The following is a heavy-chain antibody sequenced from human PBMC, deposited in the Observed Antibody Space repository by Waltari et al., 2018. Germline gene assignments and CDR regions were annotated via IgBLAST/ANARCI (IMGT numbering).Heavy chain of an antibody. CDR2: MRDSGGGE. J-gene: IGHJ4*02. V-gene: IGHV3-23*04. Sequence: EVQLVESGGGLVQPGGSLRPSCAASGFTFSSYAMSWFRQAPGKGLEGVSAMRDSGGGEYYAASVKGRFTISRDNSKNTLYLQMNSLRAEDTAVYYCAGRYGSGSYPFEYWGQGTLVTVSS. CDR1: GFTFSSYA. D-gene: IGHD3-10*01. CDR3: AGRYGSGSYPFEY.